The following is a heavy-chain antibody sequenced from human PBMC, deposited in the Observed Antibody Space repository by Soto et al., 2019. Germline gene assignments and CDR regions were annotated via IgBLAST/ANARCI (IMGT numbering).Heavy chain of an antibody. CDR2: ISAYNGNT. V-gene: IGHV1-18*01. D-gene: IGHD3-22*01. J-gene: IGHJ6*02. CDR3: ARESSYCDSSGYYYSYGMDV. CDR1: GYTFTSYG. Sequence: ASVKVSCKASGYTFTSYGISWVRQAPGQGLEWMGWISAYNGNTNYAQKLQGRVTMTTGTSTSTAYMELRSLRSDDTAVYYCARESSYCDSSGYYYSYGMDVWGQGTTVTVSS.